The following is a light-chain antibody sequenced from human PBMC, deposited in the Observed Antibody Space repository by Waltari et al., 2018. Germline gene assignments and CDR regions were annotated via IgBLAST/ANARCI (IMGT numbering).Light chain of an antibody. CDR3: CSYGGAKLI. Sequence: QSALTQPRSVSGSPGQSVAISCTGTSSDVGRYTYVSWYQQYPGKAPKLMIYEVTKRPSGVPDRFSGSKSGNTASLTISGLQAEDEADYYCCSYGGAKLIFGGGTRLTVL. CDR1: SSDVGRYTY. V-gene: IGLV2-11*01. J-gene: IGLJ2*01. CDR2: EVT.